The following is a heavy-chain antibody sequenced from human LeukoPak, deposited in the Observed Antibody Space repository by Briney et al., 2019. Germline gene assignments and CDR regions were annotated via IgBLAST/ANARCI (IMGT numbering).Heavy chain of an antibody. D-gene: IGHD3-10*01. V-gene: IGHV4-59*08. J-gene: IGHJ4*02. Sequence: KPSETLSLTCTVSGGSVSGYYWSWIRKPPGKGLEWIGCIYSSGSTTYNPSLRSRVIISVDTSKNQFSLKLNSVTAADTAVYYCARRGFLDYWGQGALVTISS. CDR1: GGSVSGYY. CDR3: ARRGFLDY. CDR2: IYSSGST.